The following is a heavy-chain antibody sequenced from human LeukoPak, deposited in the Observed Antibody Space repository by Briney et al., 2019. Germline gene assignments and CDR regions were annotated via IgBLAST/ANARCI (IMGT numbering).Heavy chain of an antibody. CDR3: AELGITMIGGV. Sequence: PGGSLRLSCAASGFSFSVYWMHGVGQAPGKGLEWVSYISSSGSTIYYADSVKGRFTISRDNAKNSLYLQMNSLRAEDTAVYYCAELGITMIGGVWGKGTTVTISS. D-gene: IGHD3-10*02. CDR2: ISSSGSTI. V-gene: IGHV3-48*04. CDR1: GFSFSVYW. J-gene: IGHJ6*04.